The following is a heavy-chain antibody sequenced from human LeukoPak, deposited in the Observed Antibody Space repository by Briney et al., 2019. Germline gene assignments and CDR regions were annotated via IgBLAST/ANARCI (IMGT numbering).Heavy chain of an antibody. D-gene: IGHD5-24*01. V-gene: IGHV3-49*03. CDR2: IRSKAYGGTT. CDR3: TRETREATIEFKPDFDY. J-gene: IGHJ4*02. Sequence: PGGSLRLSCTASGFTFGDYAMSWFRQAPGKGLEWVGFIRSKAYGGTTEYAASVKGRFTISRDDSKSIAYLQMNSLKTEDTAVYYCTRETREATIEFKPDFDYWGQGTLVTVSS. CDR1: GFTFGDYA.